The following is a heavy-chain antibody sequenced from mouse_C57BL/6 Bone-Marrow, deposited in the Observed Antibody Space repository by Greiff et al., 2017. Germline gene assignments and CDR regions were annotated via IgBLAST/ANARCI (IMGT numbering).Heavy chain of an antibody. CDR2: IYPRSGNT. D-gene: IGHD6-1*01. V-gene: IGHV1-81*01. Sequence: QVQLQQSGAELARPGASVKLSCKASGYTFTSYGISWVKQRTGQGLEWIGEIYPRSGNTYYNEKFKGKATLTADKSSSTAYMELRSLTSEDSAVYFCAPLGGLAWFADWGQGTLVTVSA. CDR3: APLGGLAWFAD. J-gene: IGHJ3*01. CDR1: GYTFTSYG.